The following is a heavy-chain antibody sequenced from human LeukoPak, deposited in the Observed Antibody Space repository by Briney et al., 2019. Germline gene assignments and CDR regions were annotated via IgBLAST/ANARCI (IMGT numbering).Heavy chain of an antibody. V-gene: IGHV4-34*01. CDR1: GGSFSGYY. D-gene: IGHD3-22*01. CDR2: INHSGST. J-gene: IGHJ5*02. CDR3: ARGLWYDST. Sequence: SETLPLICAVYGGSFSGYYCSWIRQPPGKGLEWIGEINHSGSTNYNSSLKSRVTISVDTSKNQFSLKLSSVTAADTAVYYCARGLWYDSTWGQGTLVTVSS.